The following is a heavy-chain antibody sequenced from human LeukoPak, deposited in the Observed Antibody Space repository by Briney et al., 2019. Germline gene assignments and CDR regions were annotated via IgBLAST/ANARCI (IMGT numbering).Heavy chain of an antibody. D-gene: IGHD6-13*01. CDR2: INPSGGST. V-gene: IGHV1-46*01. Sequence: ASVKVSCKASGYTFTSYYMHWVRQAPGQGLEWMGIINPSGGSTSYAQKFQGRVTMTRDTSTSTVYMELSSLRSEDTAVYYCARAAAGPYTSLVSVYWGQGTLVTVSS. J-gene: IGHJ4*02. CDR1: GYTFTSYY. CDR3: ARAAAGPYTSLVSVY.